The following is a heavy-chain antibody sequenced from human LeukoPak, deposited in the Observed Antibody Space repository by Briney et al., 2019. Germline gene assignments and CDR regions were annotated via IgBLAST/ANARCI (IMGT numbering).Heavy chain of an antibody. Sequence: GGSLRLSCAASGFKFSDHYIDWVRQAPGKGLEWVGRSRNKASSYTTEYAASVEGRFTISRDVSESSLYLQMNSLRVEDTAIYYCAKEGQPAITEGFDYWGQGTLVTVSS. CDR3: AKEGQPAITEGFDY. CDR1: GFKFSDHY. V-gene: IGHV3-72*01. J-gene: IGHJ4*02. CDR2: SRNKASSYTT. D-gene: IGHD2-2*01.